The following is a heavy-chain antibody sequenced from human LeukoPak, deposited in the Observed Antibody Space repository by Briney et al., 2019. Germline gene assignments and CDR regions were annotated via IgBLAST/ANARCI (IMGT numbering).Heavy chain of an antibody. Sequence: LSLTCGVSGGSITTTNWWTWVRQPPGKGLEWVAVISYDGSNKYYADSVKGRFTISRDNSRNTLYLQMNSLGAEDTAVYYCAKDLYVDTAMDLYYYYYGMDVWGQGTTVTVSS. CDR3: AKDLYVDTAMDLYYYYYGMDV. V-gene: IGHV3-30*18. J-gene: IGHJ6*02. CDR2: ISYDGSNK. D-gene: IGHD5-18*01. CDR1: GGSITTTN.